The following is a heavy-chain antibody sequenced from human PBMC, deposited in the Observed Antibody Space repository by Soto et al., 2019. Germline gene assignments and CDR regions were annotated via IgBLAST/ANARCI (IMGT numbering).Heavy chain of an antibody. Sequence: ASVKVSCKASGYTFTSYDINWVRQATGQGLEWMGWMNPNSGNTGYAQKFQGRVTMTRNTSISTAYMELSSLRSEDTAVYYCARAPINWGVGYYYYMDVWGKGTTVTVSS. J-gene: IGHJ6*03. CDR1: GYTFTSYD. CDR3: ARAPINWGVGYYYYMDV. D-gene: IGHD7-27*01. V-gene: IGHV1-8*01. CDR2: MNPNSGNT.